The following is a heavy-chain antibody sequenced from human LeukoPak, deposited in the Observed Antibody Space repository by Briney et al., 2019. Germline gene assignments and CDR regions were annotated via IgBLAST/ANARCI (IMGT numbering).Heavy chain of an antibody. D-gene: IGHD3-3*01. Sequence: SETLSLTCTVSGGSISSGGYYWSWIRQPPGKGLEWIGYIYHSGSTYYNPSLKSRVTISVDRSKNQFSLKLSSVTAADTAVYYCAREGYDFWSGYAHWGQGTLVTVSS. V-gene: IGHV4-30-2*01. CDR3: AREGYDFWSGYAH. J-gene: IGHJ4*02. CDR2: IYHSGST. CDR1: GGSISSGGYY.